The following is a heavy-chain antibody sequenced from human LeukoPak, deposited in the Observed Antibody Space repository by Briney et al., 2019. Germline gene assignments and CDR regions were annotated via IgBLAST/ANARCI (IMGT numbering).Heavy chain of an antibody. Sequence: ASVNVSYKASGYTFTGYYMHWVRQAPGQGLEWMGWINPNSGGTNYAQKFQGRVTMTRDTSISTAYMELSRLRSDDTAVYYCARESGFYDSSGSPPLYYYYGMDVWGQGTTVTVSS. CDR3: ARESGFYDSSGSPPLYYYYGMDV. J-gene: IGHJ6*02. CDR1: GYTFTGYY. D-gene: IGHD3-22*01. V-gene: IGHV1-2*02. CDR2: INPNSGGT.